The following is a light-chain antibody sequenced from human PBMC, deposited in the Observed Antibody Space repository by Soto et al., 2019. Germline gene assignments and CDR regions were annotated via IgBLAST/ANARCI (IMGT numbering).Light chain of an antibody. CDR1: SSDICAYDY. CDR3: VSFTTTXTHV. J-gene: IGLJ1*01. Sequence: QSFLTQPASLSGSPVQSITISCTGTSSDICAYDYVSWFQQHPGKSPKLMISEVNNRPSGVSNRFSGSKSGNKAYLTISGLQVEDEAEYFCVSFTTTXTHVFGTGTKVXV. V-gene: IGLV2-14*01. CDR2: EVN.